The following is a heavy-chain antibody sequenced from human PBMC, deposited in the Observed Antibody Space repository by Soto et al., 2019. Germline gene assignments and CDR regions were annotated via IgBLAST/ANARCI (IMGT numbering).Heavy chain of an antibody. D-gene: IGHD3-10*01. CDR2: ISWNSGSI. CDR1: GFTFDDYA. J-gene: IGHJ6*03. Sequence: PGGSLRLSCAASGFTFDDYAMHWVRQAPGKGLEWVSGISWNSGSIGYADSVKGRFTISRDNAKNSLYLQMNSLRAEDTALYYCATSAPVLLWFGELLRADSYYYMDVWGKGTTVTVSS. CDR3: ATSAPVLLWFGELLRADSYYYMDV. V-gene: IGHV3-9*01.